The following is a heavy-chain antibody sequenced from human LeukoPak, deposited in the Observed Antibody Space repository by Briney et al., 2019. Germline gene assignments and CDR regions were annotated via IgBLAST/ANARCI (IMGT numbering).Heavy chain of an antibody. V-gene: IGHV3-53*01. J-gene: IGHJ1*01. CDR1: GFTFSSYA. CDR3: ARDGVVGATTIEYFQH. Sequence: PGGSLRLSCAASGFTFSSYAMSWVRQAPGKGLEWVSVNYSGGSTYYADSVKGRFTISRDNSKNTLYLQMNSLRAEDTAVYYCARDGVVGATTIEYFQHWGQGTLVTVSS. CDR2: NYSGGST. D-gene: IGHD1-26*01.